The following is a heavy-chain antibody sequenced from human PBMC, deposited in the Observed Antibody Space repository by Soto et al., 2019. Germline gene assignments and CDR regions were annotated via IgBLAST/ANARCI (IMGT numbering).Heavy chain of an antibody. CDR1: SFSISSGYY. Sequence: SETLSLTCAVSSFSISSGYYWGWVRQPPGKGLEWIGYVYYSGTTNYNPSLKSRVTISIDMSKNQFSLRLSSVPAADTALYYCARTTAVPNTLRSRYFFDFWGQGTLVTVSS. V-gene: IGHV4-38-2*01. D-gene: IGHD3-9*01. J-gene: IGHJ4*02. CDR2: VYYSGTT. CDR3: ARTTAVPNTLRSRYFFDF.